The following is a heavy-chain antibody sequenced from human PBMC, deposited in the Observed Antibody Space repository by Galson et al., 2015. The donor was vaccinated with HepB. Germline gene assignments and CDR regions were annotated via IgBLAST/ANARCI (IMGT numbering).Heavy chain of an antibody. CDR2: ISGNGGSK. Sequence: SLRLSCAASGFTFSSYAMHWVRQAPGKGLEWVTVISGNGGSKYYADSVKGRFTTSRYNSKNTMYLQMNSLRAEDTAIYYCSKDSYCSSTNCFGPYYYYYMDVWGKGTTVTVSS. CDR1: GFTFSSYA. J-gene: IGHJ6*03. V-gene: IGHV3-23*01. D-gene: IGHD2-2*01. CDR3: SKDSYCSSTNCFGPYYYYYMDV.